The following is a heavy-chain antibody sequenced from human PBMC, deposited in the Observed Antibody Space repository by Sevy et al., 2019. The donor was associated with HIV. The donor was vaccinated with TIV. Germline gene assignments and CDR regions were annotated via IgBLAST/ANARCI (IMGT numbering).Heavy chain of an antibody. Sequence: ASVKVSCKTSGYNFNGYYRHWVRQAPGQGLEWMGWISPYSDGTNYAQRFQGRVTLTRDTSISTAYMELRSLRSDDTAVYYCTTLWVYQPPSWGQGTLVTVSS. J-gene: IGHJ5*02. CDR2: ISPYSDGT. CDR1: GYNFNGYY. D-gene: IGHD2-8*01. V-gene: IGHV1-2*02. CDR3: TTLWVYQPPS.